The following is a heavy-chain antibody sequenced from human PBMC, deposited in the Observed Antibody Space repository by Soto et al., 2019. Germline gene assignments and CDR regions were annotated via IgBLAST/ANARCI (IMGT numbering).Heavy chain of an antibody. J-gene: IGHJ5*02. Sequence: QVQLQQWGAGLLKPSETLSLTCAVYGGSFSGYYWSWIRQPPGKGLEWIGEINHSGSTNYNPSLKSRVTISVDTSKNQFSLKLSSLTAADTAVYYCARGLYRYSGSYLGGFDPWGQGTLVTVSS. V-gene: IGHV4-34*01. D-gene: IGHD1-26*01. CDR2: INHSGST. CDR1: GGSFSGYY. CDR3: ARGLYRYSGSYLGGFDP.